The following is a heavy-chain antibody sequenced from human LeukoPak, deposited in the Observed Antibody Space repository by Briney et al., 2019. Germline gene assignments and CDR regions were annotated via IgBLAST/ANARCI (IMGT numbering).Heavy chain of an antibody. CDR1: GGSISSYY. D-gene: IGHD3-22*01. CDR2: IYYSGST. Sequence: SETLSLTCTVSGGSISSYYWSWIRQPPGKGLEWIGYIYYSGSTNYNPSLKSRVTISVDTSKNQFSLKLSSVTAADTAVYYCARDLSGYYYQSGGAFDIWGQGTMVTVSS. V-gene: IGHV4-59*01. J-gene: IGHJ3*02. CDR3: ARDLSGYYYQSGGAFDI.